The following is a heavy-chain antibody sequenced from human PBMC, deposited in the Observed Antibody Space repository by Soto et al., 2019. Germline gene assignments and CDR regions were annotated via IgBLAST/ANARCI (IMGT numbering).Heavy chain of an antibody. V-gene: IGHV1-46*01. CDR2: INPSGGST. J-gene: IGHJ6*02. CDR3: ARERIQLWSNYYYGMDV. Sequence: ASVKVSCKASGYTFTSNYMHWVRQAPGQGPEWMGIINPSGGSTSYAQKFQGRVTMTRDTSTSTVYMELSSLRSEDTAVYYCARERIQLWSNYYYGMDVWGQGTTVTVSS. CDR1: GYTFTSNY. D-gene: IGHD5-18*01.